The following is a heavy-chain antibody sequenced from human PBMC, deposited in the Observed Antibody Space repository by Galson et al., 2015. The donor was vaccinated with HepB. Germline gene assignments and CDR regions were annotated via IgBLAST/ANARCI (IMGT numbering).Heavy chain of an antibody. Sequence: LSLTCTVSGVSISSYYWNWIRQPAGKGLEWIGRIYASGSTNYNPSLKSRVTMSVDTSKNQFSLKLSSVTAADTAVYYCARAPSPDYYYYYYMDVWGKGTTVTVSS. CDR3: ARAPSPDYYYYYYMDV. V-gene: IGHV4-4*07. CDR1: GVSISSYY. CDR2: IYASGST. J-gene: IGHJ6*03.